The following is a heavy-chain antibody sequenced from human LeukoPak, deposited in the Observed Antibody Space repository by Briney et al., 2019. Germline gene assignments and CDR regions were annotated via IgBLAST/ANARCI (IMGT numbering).Heavy chain of an antibody. CDR3: ARVGSLLPAQNAFDI. D-gene: IGHD2-15*01. CDR2: IYTSGST. V-gene: IGHV4-61*02. CDR1: GGSISSGSYY. J-gene: IGHJ3*02. Sequence: SETLSPTCTVSGGSISSGSYYWSWIRQPAGKGLEGIGRIYTSGSTNYNPSLKSRVTISVDTSKNQFSLKLSSVTAADTAVYYCARVGSLLPAQNAFDIWGQGTMVTVSS.